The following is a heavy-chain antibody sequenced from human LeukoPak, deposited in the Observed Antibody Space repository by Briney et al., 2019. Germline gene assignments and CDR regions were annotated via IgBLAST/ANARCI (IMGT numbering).Heavy chain of an antibody. V-gene: IGHV3-9*01. J-gene: IGHJ4*02. CDR1: GFTFDDYA. D-gene: IGHD5-18*01. CDR2: ISWNSGSI. CDR3: ARAITNYGYIFDY. Sequence: PGRSLRLSCAASGFTFDDYAMHWVRQAPGKGLEWVSGISWNSGSIGYADSVKGRFTISRDNAKNSLYLQMNSLRAEDTAVYYCARAITNYGYIFDYWGQGTLVTASS.